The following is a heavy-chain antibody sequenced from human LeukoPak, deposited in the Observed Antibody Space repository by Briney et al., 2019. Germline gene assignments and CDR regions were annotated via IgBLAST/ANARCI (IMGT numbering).Heavy chain of an antibody. V-gene: IGHV1-2*02. CDR3: ARGTHIVVVPAAIVYFDY. D-gene: IGHD2-2*02. Sequence: ASVKVSCKASGYTFTGYYMHWVRQAPGQGLEWMGWINPNSGGTNSAQKFQGRVTMTRDTSISTAYMELSRLRSDDTAVYYCARGTHIVVVPAAIVYFDYWGQGTLVTVSS. CDR1: GYTFTGYY. J-gene: IGHJ4*02. CDR2: INPNSGGT.